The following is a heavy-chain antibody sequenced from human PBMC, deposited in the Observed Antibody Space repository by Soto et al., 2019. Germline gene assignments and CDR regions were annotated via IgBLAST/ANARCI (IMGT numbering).Heavy chain of an antibody. J-gene: IGHJ5*02. Sequence: ASVKVSFKVPGYTLTELSMHWVRQAPGKGLEWMGGFDPEDGETIYAQKFQGRVTMTEDTSTDTAYMELSSLRSEDTAVYYCATEQKWLKMNWFDPWGQGTLVTVSS. CDR3: ATEQKWLKMNWFDP. D-gene: IGHD6-19*01. V-gene: IGHV1-24*01. CDR1: GYTLTELS. CDR2: FDPEDGET.